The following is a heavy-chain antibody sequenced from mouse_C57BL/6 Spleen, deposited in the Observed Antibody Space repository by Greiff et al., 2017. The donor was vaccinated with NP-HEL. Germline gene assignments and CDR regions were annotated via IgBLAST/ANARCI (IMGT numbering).Heavy chain of an antibody. Sequence: EVKVVESGGGLVKPGGSLKLSCAASGFTFSDYGMHWVRQAPEKGLEWVAYISSGSSTIYYADTVKGRFTLSRDNAKNTLFLQMTSLRSEDTAMYYCANDRYAMDYWGQGTSVTVSS. V-gene: IGHV5-17*01. CDR1: GFTFSDYG. CDR3: ANDRYAMDY. J-gene: IGHJ4*01. CDR2: ISSGSSTI.